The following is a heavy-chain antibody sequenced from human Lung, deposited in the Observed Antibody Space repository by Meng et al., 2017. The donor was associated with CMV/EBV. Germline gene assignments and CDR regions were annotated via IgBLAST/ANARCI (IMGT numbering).Heavy chain of an antibody. V-gene: IGHV1-2*02. CDR2: INPNTGDT. J-gene: IGHJ6*02. Sequence: ASVXVSXKASGYTFTGYNIHWVRQAPGQGLEWMGWINPNTGDTNYAQKFQGRVTLTGDTSISTAYMELSRLKSDDTAVFFCARLFHTSLGTNYYYGMDVWXQGTRVTVSS. CDR1: GYTFTGYN. D-gene: IGHD3/OR15-3a*01. CDR3: ARLFHTSLGTNYYYGMDV.